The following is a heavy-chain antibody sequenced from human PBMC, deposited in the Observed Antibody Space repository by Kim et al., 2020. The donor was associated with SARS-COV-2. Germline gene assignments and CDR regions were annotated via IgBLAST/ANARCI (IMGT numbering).Heavy chain of an antibody. CDR1: GFTFSSYA. V-gene: IGHV3-23*01. CDR2: ISGSGGST. Sequence: GGSLRPSCAASGFTFSSYAMSWVRQAPGKGLEWVSAISGSGGSTYYADSVKGRFTISRDNSKNTLYLQMNSLRAEDTAVYYCAKVGVPAAIPYYYYYYGLDVWGQGTTVTVSS. CDR3: AKVGVPAAIPYYYYYYGLDV. J-gene: IGHJ6*02. D-gene: IGHD2-2*02.